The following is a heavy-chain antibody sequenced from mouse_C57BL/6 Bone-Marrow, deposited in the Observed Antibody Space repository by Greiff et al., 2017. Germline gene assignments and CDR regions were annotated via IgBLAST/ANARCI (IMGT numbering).Heavy chain of an antibody. CDR2: INPGSGGT. CDR3: AREGGLYYFDY. J-gene: IGHJ2*01. Sequence: QVQLQQSGAELVRPGTSVKVSCKASGYAFTNYLLEWVKQRPGQGLEWIGVINPGSGGTNYNEKFKGKATLTADKSSSTAYMQLSSLTSEDSAVYFCAREGGLYYFDYWGQGTTLTVSS. CDR1: GYAFTNYL. V-gene: IGHV1-54*01. D-gene: IGHD6-2*01.